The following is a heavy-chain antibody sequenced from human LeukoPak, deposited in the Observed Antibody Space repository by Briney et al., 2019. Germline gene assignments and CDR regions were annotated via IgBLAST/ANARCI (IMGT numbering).Heavy chain of an antibody. V-gene: IGHV1-18*01. CDR3: ARVYCSGGSCYIDY. CDR1: GYTFTSYG. CDR2: ISAYNGNT. J-gene: IGHJ4*02. D-gene: IGHD2-15*01. Sequence: GASVKASCKASGYTFTSYGISWVRQAPGQGLEWMGWISAYNGNTNYAQKLQGRVTMTTDTSTSTAYMELRSLRSDDTAVYYCARVYCSGGSCYIDYWGQGTLVTVSS.